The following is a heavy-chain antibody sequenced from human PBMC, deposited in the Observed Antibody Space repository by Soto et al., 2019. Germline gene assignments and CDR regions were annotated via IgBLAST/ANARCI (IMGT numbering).Heavy chain of an antibody. V-gene: IGHV4-59*01. D-gene: IGHD6-13*01. CDR2: IYYSGTT. Sequence: QVQLQESGPGLVKPSETLSLTYTVSGGSISNYYWSWIRQPPGKGLEWIGYIYYSGTTNYNPSLKSRLTLSLDTSKNQFSLRLSSVTAADTAVYYCARGIAAAGFFDYWGQGTLVTVSS. CDR3: ARGIAAAGFFDY. CDR1: GGSISNYY. J-gene: IGHJ4*02.